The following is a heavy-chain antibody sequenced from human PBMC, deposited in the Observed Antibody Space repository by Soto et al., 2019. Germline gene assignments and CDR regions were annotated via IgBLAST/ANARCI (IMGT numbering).Heavy chain of an antibody. CDR3: ANLFQVTPNFDY. D-gene: IGHD2-21*02. CDR1: GFTFSSYG. J-gene: IGHJ4*02. V-gene: IGHV3-30*18. Sequence: QPGGSLRLCCAASGFTFSSYGMHWVRQAPGKGLEWVAVISYDGSNKYYADSVKGRFTISRDNSKNTLYLQMNSLRAEDTAVYYCANLFQVTPNFDYWGQGTLVTVSS. CDR2: ISYDGSNK.